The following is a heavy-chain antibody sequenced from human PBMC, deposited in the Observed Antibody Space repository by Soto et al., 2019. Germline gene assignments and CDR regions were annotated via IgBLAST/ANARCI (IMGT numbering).Heavy chain of an antibody. V-gene: IGHV3-49*04. D-gene: IGHD3-22*01. Sequence: PGGSLRLSCTASGFTLGDYAMSCVRQAPGKALERAGVISSKAYGGTTEYAASVKDRFTISRQDYKSNAHHQKNSIKTDDTDEYYFKESLYYYDRSGFSSWGHEPLVTVP. CDR3: KESLYYYDRSGFSS. CDR2: ISSKAYGGTT. CDR1: GFTLGDYA. J-gene: IGHJ4*01.